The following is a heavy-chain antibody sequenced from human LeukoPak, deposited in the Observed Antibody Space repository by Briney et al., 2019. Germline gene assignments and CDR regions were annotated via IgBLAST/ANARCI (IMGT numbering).Heavy chain of an antibody. D-gene: IGHD6-19*01. CDR2: LYSGGRT. CDR1: GFTVTINH. V-gene: IGHV3-53*01. Sequence: GGSLRLSCAASGFTVTINHMSWVRQAPGKGLEWVSVLYSGGRTFYPASVKGRFTISRDSSKTTLYLQMNSLRAEDTALYYCATSSLGWGPDAFDVWGQGTVVTVSS. J-gene: IGHJ3*01. CDR3: ATSSLGWGPDAFDV.